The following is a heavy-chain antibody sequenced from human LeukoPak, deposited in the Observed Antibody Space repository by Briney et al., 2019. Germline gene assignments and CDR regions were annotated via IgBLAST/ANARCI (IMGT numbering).Heavy chain of an antibody. CDR1: GYTFTDYY. Sequence: ASVKVSCKASGYTFTDYYMHWVRQAPGQGLEWMGWINPNSGGTNYAQKFQGRVTMTRDTSISTAYMELSRLRSDDTAVYYCASLRYSSGWYDYWGQGTLVTVSS. V-gene: IGHV1-2*02. CDR2: INPNSGGT. D-gene: IGHD6-19*01. J-gene: IGHJ4*02. CDR3: ASLRYSSGWYDY.